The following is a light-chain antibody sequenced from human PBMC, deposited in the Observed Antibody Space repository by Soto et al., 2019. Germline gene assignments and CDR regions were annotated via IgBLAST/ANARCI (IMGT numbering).Light chain of an antibody. CDR2: EVS. CDR1: SSDVGGYNS. CDR3: SSYAGSNNLV. Sequence: QSALTQPPSASGSPGQSVTISCTGSSSDVGGYNSVSWYQHHPGKVPKVMIYEVSKRPSGVPDRFSGSKSVNTASLPVSGLQAEDEADYYCSSYAGSNNLVFGGGTKLTVL. J-gene: IGLJ2*01. V-gene: IGLV2-8*01.